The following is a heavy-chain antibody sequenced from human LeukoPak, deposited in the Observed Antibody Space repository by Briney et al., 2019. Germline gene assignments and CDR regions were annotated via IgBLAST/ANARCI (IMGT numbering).Heavy chain of an antibody. J-gene: IGHJ3*02. V-gene: IGHV3-33*01. CDR3: ARVTPYGSGGNLEACDI. CDR2: NWFDGSYK. Sequence: GGSLRLSCAASGFTFSGYGMHWVRQAPGKGLEWVAVNWFDGSYKYCADSVKGRFTISRDNSENTLYLQMNSLRAEDTAVYYCARVTPYGSGGNLEACDIWGEGTMVTVSS. D-gene: IGHD4-23*01. CDR1: GFTFSGYG.